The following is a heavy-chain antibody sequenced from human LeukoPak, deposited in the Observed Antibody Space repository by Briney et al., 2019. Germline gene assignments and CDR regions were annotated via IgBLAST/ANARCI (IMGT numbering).Heavy chain of an antibody. CDR1: EFIFSNYW. V-gene: IGHV3-7*01. CDR2: IKQDESDK. J-gene: IGHJ3*02. Sequence: GGSLRLSCVASEFIFSNYWMSRVRQAPGKGLEWVANIKQDESDKEYVDSVKGRFTISRDNAKNSLYLQMNSLRAEDTAVYYCSRDPYSSGGYGAFDMWGQGTMVTVSS. D-gene: IGHD2-15*01. CDR3: SRDPYSSGGYGAFDM.